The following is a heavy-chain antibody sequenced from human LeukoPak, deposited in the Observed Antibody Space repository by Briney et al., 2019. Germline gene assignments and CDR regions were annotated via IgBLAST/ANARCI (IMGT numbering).Heavy chain of an antibody. V-gene: IGHV1-69*06. CDR2: IIPIFGTA. CDR1: GGTFSSHA. CDR3: ARLPAYGDCGGDCHLDY. J-gene: IGHJ4*02. D-gene: IGHD2-21*02. Sequence: SVKVSCKASGGTFSSHAISWVRQAPGQGLEWMGRIIPIFGTANYAQKFQGRVTITADKSTSTAYMELSSLRSEDTAVYYCARLPAYGDCGGDCHLDYWGQGTLVTVSS.